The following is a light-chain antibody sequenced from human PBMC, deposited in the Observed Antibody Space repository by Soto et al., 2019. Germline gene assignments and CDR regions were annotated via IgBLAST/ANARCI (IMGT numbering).Light chain of an antibody. CDR1: QSVSSY. CDR2: DAS. V-gene: IGKV3-11*01. J-gene: IGKJ5*01. Sequence: EIFLTQSPATLSLSPGERATLSCRASQSVSSYLAWYQQKPGQAPRLLIYDASNRATGIPARFSGSGSGTDFTLTISSLEPEDFAVYYCQQRSNWPSTFGQGTRLEIK. CDR3: QQRSNWPST.